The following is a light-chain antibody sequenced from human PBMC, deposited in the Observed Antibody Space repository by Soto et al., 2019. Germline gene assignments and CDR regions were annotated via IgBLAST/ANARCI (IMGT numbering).Light chain of an antibody. CDR2: AAS. Sequence: DIQMTQSPSSLSASVGDRVTITCRASQSSSSYLNWYQQKPGKAPKVLIYAASSLQSWIPSRFSGSGSGTDFTLSISSLQPEDFATYYCQQSYSIPWTFGQGKKVEIK. CDR3: QQSYSIPWT. CDR1: QSSSSY. J-gene: IGKJ1*01. V-gene: IGKV1-39*01.